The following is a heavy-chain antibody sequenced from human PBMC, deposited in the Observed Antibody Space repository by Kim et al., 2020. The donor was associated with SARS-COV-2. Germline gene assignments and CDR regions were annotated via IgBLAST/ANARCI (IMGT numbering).Heavy chain of an antibody. CDR3: ARGSATHYYDSSGYYY. V-gene: IGHV3-30*07. Sequence: SVKGRFTISRDNSKNTLYLQMNSLRAEDTAVYYCARGSATHYYDSSGYYYWGQGTLVTVSS. D-gene: IGHD3-22*01. J-gene: IGHJ4*02.